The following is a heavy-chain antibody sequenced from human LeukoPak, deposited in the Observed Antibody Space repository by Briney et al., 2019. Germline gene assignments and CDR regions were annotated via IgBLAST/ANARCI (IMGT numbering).Heavy chain of an antibody. Sequence: SVKVSCKASGGTFSSYAISWVRQAPGQGLEWMGGIIPIFGTANYAQKFQGRVTITADESTSTAYMGLSSLRSEDTAVYYCARGFGRWLQLEYFQHWGQGALVTVSS. CDR1: GGTFSSYA. V-gene: IGHV1-69*01. J-gene: IGHJ1*01. D-gene: IGHD5-24*01. CDR3: ARGFGRWLQLEYFQH. CDR2: IIPIFGTA.